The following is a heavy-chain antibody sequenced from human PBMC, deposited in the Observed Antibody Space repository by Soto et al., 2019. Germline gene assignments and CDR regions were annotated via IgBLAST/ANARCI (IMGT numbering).Heavy chain of an antibody. CDR3: ATRSPLYTVTSYFDN. Sequence: ASVKVSCKVSGYSLSELSMHWVRQTPGKGLEWMGGFDPDDVETIFAQPFQGRVTVTEDTSADTAYMELSGLRSEDTAVYYCATRSPLYTVTSYFDNWGQGTLVTVSS. J-gene: IGHJ4*02. V-gene: IGHV1-24*01. CDR2: FDPDDVET. D-gene: IGHD4-17*01. CDR1: GYSLSELS.